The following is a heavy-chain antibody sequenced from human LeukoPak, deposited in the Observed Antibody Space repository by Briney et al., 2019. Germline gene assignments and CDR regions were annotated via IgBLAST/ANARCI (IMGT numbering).Heavy chain of an antibody. J-gene: IGHJ4*02. CDR3: AKAAIGGYYYDSSGYYFDY. V-gene: IGHV3-7*03. D-gene: IGHD3-22*01. CDR1: GFTFSRYW. Sequence: GGSLRLSCAASGFTFSRYWMSWVRQAPGKGLEWVANIKQDGSEKYYVDSVKGRFTISRDNSKNTLYLQMNSLRAEDTAIYYCAKAAIGGYYYDSSGYYFDYWGQGTLVTVSS. CDR2: IKQDGSEK.